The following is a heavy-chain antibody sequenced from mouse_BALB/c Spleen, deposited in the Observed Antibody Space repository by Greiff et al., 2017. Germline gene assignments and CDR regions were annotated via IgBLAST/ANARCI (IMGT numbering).Heavy chain of an antibody. CDR1: GFTFSDYY. CDR3: ARGGGYYGSHAMDY. CDR2: ISDGGSYT. V-gene: IGHV5-4*02. Sequence: EVMLVESGGGLVKPGGSLKLSCAASGFTFSDYYMYWVRQTPEKRLEWVATISDGGSYTYYPDSVKGRFTISRDNAKNNLYLQMSSLKSEDTAMYYCARGGGYYGSHAMDYWGQGTSVTVSS. J-gene: IGHJ4*01. D-gene: IGHD1-1*01.